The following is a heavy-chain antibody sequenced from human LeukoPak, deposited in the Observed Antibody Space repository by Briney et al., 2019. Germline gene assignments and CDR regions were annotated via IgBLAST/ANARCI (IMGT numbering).Heavy chain of an antibody. CDR1: GGSISSYY. D-gene: IGHD3-10*01. J-gene: IGHJ5*02. Sequence: SETLSLTCTVSGGSISSYYWSWIRQPPGKGLEWIGYIYYSGSTNYNPSLKSRVTISVDTSKNQFSLKLSSVTAADTAVYYCARSLWFGESSTGTWGQGTLVTVSS. CDR3: ARSLWFGESSTGT. V-gene: IGHV4-59*01. CDR2: IYYSGST.